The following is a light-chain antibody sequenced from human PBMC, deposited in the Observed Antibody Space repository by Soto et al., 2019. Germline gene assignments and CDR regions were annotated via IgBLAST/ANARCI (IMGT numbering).Light chain of an antibody. V-gene: IGKV3-15*01. CDR3: QQYNNWPPLT. CDR1: QSVGSK. CDR2: DAF. Sequence: DIVMTQSPATLSVSPGERATLSCRASQSVGSKLAWYQQKPGQAPRLLIFDAFTRATGIPARFSGSGSGTEFTLFISSLQSEDFAVYYCQQYNNWPPLTFGGGTKVEI. J-gene: IGKJ4*01.